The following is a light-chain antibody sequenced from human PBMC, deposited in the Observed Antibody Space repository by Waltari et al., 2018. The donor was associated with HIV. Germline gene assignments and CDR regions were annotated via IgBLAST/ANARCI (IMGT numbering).Light chain of an antibody. J-gene: IGKJ1*01. CDR2: AAS. CDR3: QESYSTPWM. Sequence: DSQMTQSPSSRSASVGARVTITCRASQSIKNYLNWYKHEQGKAHKLLIYAASNLPRMVPARFSGSGAATDVTLTIRRLQPEDFATYYCQESYSTPWMFGQGTKVEIK. V-gene: IGKV1-39*01. CDR1: QSIKNY.